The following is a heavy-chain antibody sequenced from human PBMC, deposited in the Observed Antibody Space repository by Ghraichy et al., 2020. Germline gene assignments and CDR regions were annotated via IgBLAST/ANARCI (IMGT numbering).Heavy chain of an antibody. CDR1: GGSISSSSYY. J-gene: IGHJ4*02. V-gene: IGHV4-39*01. CDR3: ARRGVYGSGSSH. D-gene: IGHD3-10*01. CDR2: IYYSGST. Sequence: SETLSLTCTVSGGSISSSSYYWGWIRQPPGKGLEWIGSIYYSGSTYYNPSLKSRVTISVDTSKNQFSLKLSSVTAADTAVYYCARRGVYGSGSSHWGQGTLVTVSS.